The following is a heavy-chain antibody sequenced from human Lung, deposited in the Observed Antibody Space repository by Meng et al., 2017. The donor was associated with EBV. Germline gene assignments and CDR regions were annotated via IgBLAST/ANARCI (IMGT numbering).Heavy chain of an antibody. CDR1: GYTLTSYA. Sequence: QVQRVQAGADVKKPGDSVKVSCKASGYTLTSYAMHWVRQAPGQRLEWMGWINAGNGNTKYSQRFQGRVTITRDTSASTAYMELSSLRSEDTTVYYCARAGYDSSGYYPQPFDYWGQGTLVTVSS. V-gene: IGHV1-3*01. J-gene: IGHJ4*02. CDR2: INAGNGNT. D-gene: IGHD3-22*01. CDR3: ARAGYDSSGYYPQPFDY.